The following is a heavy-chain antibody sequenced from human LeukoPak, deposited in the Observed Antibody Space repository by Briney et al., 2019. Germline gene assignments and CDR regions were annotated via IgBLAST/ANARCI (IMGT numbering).Heavy chain of an antibody. Sequence: GGSLRLSCAASGFTFSSYWMSWVRQAPGKGLEWVGNIKQDGSEKYYVDSVKGRFTISRDNSKNTLYLQMNSLRAEDTAVYYCAKDKVWFGELLLYYFDYWGQGTLVTVSS. CDR2: IKQDGSEK. D-gene: IGHD3-10*01. J-gene: IGHJ4*02. CDR1: GFTFSSYW. V-gene: IGHV3-7*01. CDR3: AKDKVWFGELLLYYFDY.